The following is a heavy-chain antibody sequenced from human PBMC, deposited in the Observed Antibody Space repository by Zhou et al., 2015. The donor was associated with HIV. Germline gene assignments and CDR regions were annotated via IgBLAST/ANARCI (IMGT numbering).Heavy chain of an antibody. Sequence: QVQLVQSGAEVKKPGSSVKVSCKASGGTFSSYAISWVRQAPGQGLEWMGGIIPIFGTANYAQKFQGRVTITADESTSTAYMELSSLRSEDTAVYYCAMASLGAAAGTSFGWYFDLWGRGTLVTVSS. D-gene: IGHD6-13*01. CDR1: GGTFSSYA. CDR3: AMASLGAAAGTSFGWYFDL. J-gene: IGHJ2*01. CDR2: IIPIFGTA. V-gene: IGHV1-69*01.